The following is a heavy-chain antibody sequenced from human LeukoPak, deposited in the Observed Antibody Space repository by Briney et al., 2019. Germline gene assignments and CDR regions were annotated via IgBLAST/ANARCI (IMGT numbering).Heavy chain of an antibody. CDR3: ARPPRRIGYYYMDV. CDR2: IHHTGNT. D-gene: IGHD2-15*01. V-gene: IGHV4-38-2*02. Sequence: SETLSLTCTVSGDSISSGYYWGWIRQPPGKGLEWIGSIHHTGNTYYNPSLKSRVTISVDTSKNQFSLKLSSVTAADTAVYYCARPPRRIGYYYMDVWGKGTTVTISS. CDR1: GDSISSGYY. J-gene: IGHJ6*03.